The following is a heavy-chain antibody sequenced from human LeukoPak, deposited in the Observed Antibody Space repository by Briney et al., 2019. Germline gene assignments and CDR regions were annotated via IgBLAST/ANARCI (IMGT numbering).Heavy chain of an antibody. CDR2: INHSGST. Sequence: SETLSLTCAVYGGSFSGYYWSWIRQPPGKGLEWIGEINHSGSTNYNPSLKSRVTISVGTSKNQFSLKLSSVTAADTAVYYCARVRARDDYVWGSYRPRYYYCGMDVWGQGTTVTVSS. D-gene: IGHD3-16*02. CDR1: GGSFSGYY. V-gene: IGHV4-34*01. J-gene: IGHJ6*02. CDR3: ARVRARDDYVWGSYRPRYYYCGMDV.